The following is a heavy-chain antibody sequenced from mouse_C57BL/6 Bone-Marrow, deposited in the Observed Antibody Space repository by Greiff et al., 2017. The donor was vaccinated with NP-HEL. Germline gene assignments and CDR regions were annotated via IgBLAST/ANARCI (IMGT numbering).Heavy chain of an antibody. CDR1: GYAFSSSW. CDR3: AREEDV. V-gene: IGHV1-82*01. CDR2: IYPGDGDT. Sequence: QVTLKVSGPELVKPGASVKISCKASGYAFSSSWMNWVKQRPGKGLEWIGRIYPGDGDTNYNGKFKGKATLTADKSSSTAYMQLSSLTSEDSAVYFCAREEDVWGTGTTVTVSS. J-gene: IGHJ1*03.